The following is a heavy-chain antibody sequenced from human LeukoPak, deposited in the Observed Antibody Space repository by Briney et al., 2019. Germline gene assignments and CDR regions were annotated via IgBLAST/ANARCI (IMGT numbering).Heavy chain of an antibody. Sequence: GGSLRLSCAASGFTFSTYAMSWVRQAPGKGLEWVSVISGSGSSTYYADSVKGRFTISRDNSKNTLYLQMNSLRAEDTAVYYCAKPTRGSGSFLIEYWGQGTLVTVSS. J-gene: IGHJ4*02. D-gene: IGHD1-26*01. V-gene: IGHV3-23*01. CDR3: AKPTRGSGSFLIEY. CDR2: ISGSGSST. CDR1: GFTFSTYA.